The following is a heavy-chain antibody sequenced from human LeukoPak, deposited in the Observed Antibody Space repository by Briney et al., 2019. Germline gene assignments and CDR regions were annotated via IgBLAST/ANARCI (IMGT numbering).Heavy chain of an antibody. D-gene: IGHD3-10*01. J-gene: IGHJ6*03. V-gene: IGHV4-61*02. Sequence: SQTLSLTCSVSDDSLRNGGFYWSWIRQPAGKGLEWIGRIYTTGNIQFNPSLKSRVSMSTDKSKNQFFLNLRSVTAADTAVYYCAKGGERFGSGSYYLGAYYYYYMDVWGKGTTVTISS. CDR2: IYTTGNI. CDR1: DDSLRNGGFY. CDR3: AKGGERFGSGSYYLGAYYYYYMDV.